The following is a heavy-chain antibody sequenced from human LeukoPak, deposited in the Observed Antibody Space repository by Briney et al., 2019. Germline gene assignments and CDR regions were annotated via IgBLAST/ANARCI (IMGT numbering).Heavy chain of an antibody. CDR2: ISGSGGST. V-gene: IGHV3-23*01. Sequence: GGSPRLSCAASGFTFSSHAMSWVRQAPGKGLEWVSAISGSGGSTYYADSVKGRFTISRDNSKNTLYLQMNSLRAEDTAVYYCANHGSGSYFLFDAFDIWGQGTMVTVSS. J-gene: IGHJ3*02. D-gene: IGHD3-10*01. CDR3: ANHGSGSYFLFDAFDI. CDR1: GFTFSSHA.